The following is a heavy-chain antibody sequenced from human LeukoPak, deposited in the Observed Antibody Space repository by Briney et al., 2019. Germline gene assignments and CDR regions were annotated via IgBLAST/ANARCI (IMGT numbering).Heavy chain of an antibody. Sequence: ASVKVSCKASGGTFTSYYMHWVRQAPGQGLEWMGIINPSGGSTSYAQKFQGRVTMTRDTSTSTVYMELSSLRSEDTAVYYCARDPSDSSGYYQYYFDYWGQGTLVTVSS. V-gene: IGHV1-46*01. D-gene: IGHD3-22*01. CDR1: GGTFTSYY. CDR2: INPSGGST. J-gene: IGHJ4*02. CDR3: ARDPSDSSGYYQYYFDY.